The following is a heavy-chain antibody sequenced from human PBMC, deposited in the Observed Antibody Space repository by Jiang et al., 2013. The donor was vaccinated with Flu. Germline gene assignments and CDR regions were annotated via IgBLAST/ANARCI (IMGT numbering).Heavy chain of an antibody. V-gene: IGHV4-59*08. CDR2: IYYSGST. CDR3: ARQTAQQLFDY. Sequence: CTVSGGSISSYYWSWIRQPPGKGLEWIGYIYYSGSTNYNPSLKSRVTISVDTSKNQFSLKLSSVTAADTAVYYCARQTAQQLFDYWGQGTLVTVSS. D-gene: IGHD6-13*01. CDR1: GGSISSYY. J-gene: IGHJ4*02.